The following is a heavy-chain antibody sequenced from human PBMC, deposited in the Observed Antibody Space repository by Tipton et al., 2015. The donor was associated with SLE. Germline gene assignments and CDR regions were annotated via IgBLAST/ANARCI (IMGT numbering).Heavy chain of an antibody. J-gene: IGHJ6*03. V-gene: IGHV4-59*12. CDR3: ARGPRQPVVVVPAAITYYFYYMDV. Sequence: TLSLTCAVSGGSFNGYYWSWIRQPPGQGVEWIGYIYYTGSTKYNPSLKSRVTISIDTSKNQFSLRLSSVTAADTAVYYCARGPRQPVVVVPAAITYYFYYMDVWGKGTTVTVSS. D-gene: IGHD2-2*02. CDR2: IYYTGST. CDR1: GGSFNGYY.